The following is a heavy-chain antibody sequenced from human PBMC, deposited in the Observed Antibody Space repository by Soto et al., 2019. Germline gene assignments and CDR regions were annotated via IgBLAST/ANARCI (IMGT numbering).Heavy chain of an antibody. J-gene: IGHJ4*02. CDR3: ARVHGMARCTDY. CDR2: INHSGST. V-gene: IGHV4-34*01. D-gene: IGHD1-20*01. Sequence: QVQLQQWGAGLLKPSETLSLTCAVYGGSFSGYYWSWIRQPPGKGLEWIGEINHSGSTNYNPSLKSRVTISVDTSKNQFSLKLSSVTAADTAVYYCARVHGMARCTDYWGQGTLVTVSS. CDR1: GGSFSGYY.